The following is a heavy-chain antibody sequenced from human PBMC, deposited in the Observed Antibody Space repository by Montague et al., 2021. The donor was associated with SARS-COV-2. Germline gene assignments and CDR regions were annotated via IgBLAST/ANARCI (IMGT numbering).Heavy chain of an antibody. CDR1: GGSISGYY. V-gene: IGHV4-59*01. CDR2: IYYSGST. CDR3: ARISHLEGYYFDY. J-gene: IGHJ4*02. Sequence: SETLSLTCTVSGGSISGYYWSWIRQPPGKGLEWIGYIYYSGSTNXNPSLKSRVTISIDTSKNQFSLKLSSVTAADTAVYYCARISHLEGYYFDYWGQGTLATVSS.